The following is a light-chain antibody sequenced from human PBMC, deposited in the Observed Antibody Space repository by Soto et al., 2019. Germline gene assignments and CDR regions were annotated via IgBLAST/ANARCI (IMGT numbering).Light chain of an antibody. V-gene: IGKV3-20*01. Sequence: EIVLTQSPGTLSLSPGERATLSCKASQSVTSRYLAWYQQKPGQAPRLLIYGASSRATGIPDRFSGSGSGTDFTLTISRLEHEAFAVYFCQQYNNSPEYTFGQGAKLEIK. J-gene: IGKJ2*01. CDR2: GAS. CDR1: QSVTSRY. CDR3: QQYNNSPEYT.